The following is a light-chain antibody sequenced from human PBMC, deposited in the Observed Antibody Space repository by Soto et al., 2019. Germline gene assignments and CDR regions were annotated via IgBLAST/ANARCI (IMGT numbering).Light chain of an antibody. V-gene: IGLV2-14*01. CDR1: SSDVGGYNY. CDR3: SSYTSSSRPWV. Sequence: QPVLTQPASVSGSPGQSITISCTGTSSDVGGYNYVSWYQQHPGKAPKLMIYDVSNRPSGVSNRFSGSKSGNTASLTISGLQAEDEADYYCSSYTSSSRPWVFGGGTKVTVL. J-gene: IGLJ3*02. CDR2: DVS.